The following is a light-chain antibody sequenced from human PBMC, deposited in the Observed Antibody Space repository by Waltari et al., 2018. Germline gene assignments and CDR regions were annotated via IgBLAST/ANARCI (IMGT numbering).Light chain of an antibody. CDR1: SSDVGSYNL. J-gene: IGLJ1*01. CDR2: EVS. CDR3: CSYAGRSTLEV. V-gene: IGLV2-23*02. Sequence: QSALTQPASVSGSPGQSITISCTGTSSDVGSYNLVSWYQQHPGKPPKLMIFEVSKRPSGVSNRFSGSKSGNTASLTISGLQAEDEADYYCCSYAGRSTLEVFGTGTKVTVL.